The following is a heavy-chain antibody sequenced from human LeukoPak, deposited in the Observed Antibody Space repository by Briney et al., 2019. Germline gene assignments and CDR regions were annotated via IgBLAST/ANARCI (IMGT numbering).Heavy chain of an antibody. D-gene: IGHD4-17*01. Sequence: HPEGSLRLSCTASGFTFGDDGWSWFRLAPGKGLEWICLIRKKAYGETTEYAASVRGRFTISRDDAKSIAYLQMNSLKTEDTALYYCARGLHDYGDSNYYFDQWGQGTLVTVSS. CDR1: GFTFGDDG. V-gene: IGHV3-49*03. CDR2: IRKKAYGETT. J-gene: IGHJ4*02. CDR3: ARGLHDYGDSNYYFDQ.